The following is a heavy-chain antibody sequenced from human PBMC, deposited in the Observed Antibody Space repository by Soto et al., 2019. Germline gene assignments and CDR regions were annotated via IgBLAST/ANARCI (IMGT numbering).Heavy chain of an antibody. V-gene: IGHV5-51*01. CDR2: IYPGDSDT. J-gene: IGHJ5*02. CDR3: AKDRVIQLLPIWPDP. CDR1: GYNFTSYW. D-gene: IGHD2-2*01. Sequence: PGESLKISCKGSGYNFTSYWIGWVRQMPGKGLEWMGIIYPGDSDTRYSPSFQGQVTISRDNSKNMVFLQVDSLRVDDTAVYYCAKDRVIQLLPIWPDPWGQGTLVTVSS.